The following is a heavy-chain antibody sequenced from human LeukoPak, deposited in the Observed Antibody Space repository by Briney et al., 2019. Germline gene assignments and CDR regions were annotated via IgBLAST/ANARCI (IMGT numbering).Heavy chain of an antibody. CDR2: ISAYNCNT. D-gene: IGHD1-26*01. CDR3: ARGDNIYSGSYSQTFDI. V-gene: IGHV1-18*01. CDR1: GYTFTSYG. Sequence: GASVTVSCKASGYTFTSYGLSWVRQAPGQGLEGMGWISAYNCNTNYAQKLQGRVTMTTDTSTSTAYMELRSLRSDDTAVYYCARGDNIYSGSYSQTFDIWGQGTMVTVPS. J-gene: IGHJ3*02.